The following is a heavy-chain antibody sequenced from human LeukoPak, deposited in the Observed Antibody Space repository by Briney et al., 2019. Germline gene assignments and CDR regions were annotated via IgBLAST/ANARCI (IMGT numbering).Heavy chain of an antibody. CDR1: GFTFSSYA. Sequence: GGSLRLSCAASGFTFSSYAMSWVRQAPGKGLVWVSLINSDETRTAYADSVKGRFTISRDNAKNTLYLQMDSLRADDTAVYYCARSSAGSYVWGQGALVTVSS. CDR3: ARSSAGSYV. D-gene: IGHD2-15*01. V-gene: IGHV3-74*01. CDR2: INSDETRT. J-gene: IGHJ4*02.